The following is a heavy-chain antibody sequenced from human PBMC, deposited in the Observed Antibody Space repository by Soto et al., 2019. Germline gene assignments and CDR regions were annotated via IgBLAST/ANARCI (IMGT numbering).Heavy chain of an antibody. Sequence: EEQVSESGGALVQPGGSLRLSCAASGFNFNTLAMSWIRQAPGKGLEWVSHISSSGGSRDYADSVRGRFTISRDNSKNVLFLQMNSLRADDTATYYCAKDPPSPWTANWVDPWGKGTLVTVSS. CDR1: GFNFNTLA. CDR3: AKDPPSPWTANWVDP. V-gene: IGHV3-23*01. D-gene: IGHD1-1*01. CDR2: ISSSGGSR. J-gene: IGHJ5*02.